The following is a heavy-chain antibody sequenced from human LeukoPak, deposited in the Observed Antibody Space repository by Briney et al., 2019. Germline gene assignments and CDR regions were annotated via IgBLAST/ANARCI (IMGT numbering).Heavy chain of an antibody. Sequence: SDTLSLTCTVSGGSISSYYWSWIRQPPGKGLEWIGYIYYSGSTNYNPSLKSRVTISVDTSKNQFSLKLSSVTAADTAVYYCAKASSGWLQYYFDYCGQGSLVTVSS. CDR2: IYYSGST. J-gene: IGHJ4*02. V-gene: IGHV4-59*07. D-gene: IGHD6-19*01. CDR3: AKASSGWLQYYFDY. CDR1: GGSISSYY.